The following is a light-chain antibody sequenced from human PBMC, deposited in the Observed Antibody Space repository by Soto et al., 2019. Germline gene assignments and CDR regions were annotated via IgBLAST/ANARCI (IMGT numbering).Light chain of an antibody. CDR2: DAS. J-gene: IGKJ1*01. V-gene: IGKV1-5*01. CDR1: QSITTW. Sequence: DIQMTQSPSTLSASVGDRVTITCRASQSITTWLAWYQQKPGKAPKLLIYDASSLESGVPSRFSGSGSGTEFTLTISSLQPDDFATYYCQEYYSYSGTFGQGTKV. CDR3: QEYYSYSGT.